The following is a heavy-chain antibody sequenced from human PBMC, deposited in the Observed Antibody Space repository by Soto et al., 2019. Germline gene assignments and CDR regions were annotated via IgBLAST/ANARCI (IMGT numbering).Heavy chain of an antibody. CDR2: ISGSGGST. V-gene: IGHV3-23*01. CDR1: GFTFSSYA. D-gene: IGHD3-3*01. CDR3: AKGAPGDYDFWSGSRNYYMDV. Sequence: GGSLRLSCAASGFTFSSYAMSWVRQAPGKGLEWVSAISGSGGSTYYADSVKGRFTISRDNSKNTLYLQMNSLRAEDTAVYYCAKGAPGDYDFWSGSRNYYMDVWGKGTTVTVSS. J-gene: IGHJ6*03.